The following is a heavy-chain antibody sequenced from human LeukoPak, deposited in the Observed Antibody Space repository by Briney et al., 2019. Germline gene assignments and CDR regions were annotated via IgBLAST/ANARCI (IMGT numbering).Heavy chain of an antibody. CDR2: MNPDSGKT. V-gene: IGHV1-8*03. J-gene: IGHJ4*02. CDR1: GYTFTSYE. D-gene: IGHD2-21*02. Sequence: ASVRVSCKASGYTFTSYEINWVRQATGQGLEWMGWMNPDSGKTGYAQKFKGRVTITRNTSINTAYMELSSLRSEDTAVYYCARGETAGFENWGQGTLVTVSS. CDR3: ARGETAGFEN.